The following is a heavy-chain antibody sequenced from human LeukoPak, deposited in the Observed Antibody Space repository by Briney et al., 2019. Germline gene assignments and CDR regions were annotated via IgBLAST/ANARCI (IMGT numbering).Heavy chain of an antibody. Sequence: GGPLRLSCAASGFTVSSNYMSWVRQAPGKGLEWGSVIYRDGGIYYADAVKGRFTISRDNSKNTLYLQMNSLRAEDTAVYYCARDEEGGLVEAARGFWWGQGTLVTVSS. J-gene: IGHJ4*02. D-gene: IGHD6-19*01. V-gene: IGHV3-53*01. CDR2: IYRDGGI. CDR1: GFTVSSNY. CDR3: ARDEEGGLVEAARGFW.